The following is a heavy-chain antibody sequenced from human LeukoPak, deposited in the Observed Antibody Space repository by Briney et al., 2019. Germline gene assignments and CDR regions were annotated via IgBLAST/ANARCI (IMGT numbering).Heavy chain of an antibody. CDR1: GFTFSGSA. D-gene: IGHD3-9*01. Sequence: GGSLRLSCAASGFTFSGSAMHWVRQASGKGLEWVGRIRSKANSYATAYAASVKGRFTISRDDSKNTAYLQMNSLKTEDTAVYYCTRPVAGYYPWGQGTLVTVSS. V-gene: IGHV3-73*01. CDR2: IRSKANSYAT. CDR3: TRPVAGYYP. J-gene: IGHJ5*02.